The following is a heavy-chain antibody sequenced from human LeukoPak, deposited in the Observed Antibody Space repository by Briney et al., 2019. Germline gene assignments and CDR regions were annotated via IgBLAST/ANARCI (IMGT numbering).Heavy chain of an antibody. J-gene: IGHJ4*02. CDR1: GGSISSYY. D-gene: IGHD5-18*01. V-gene: IGHV4-59*12. CDR3: ARKKESLWIQLWASFDY. CDR2: IYYSGST. Sequence: SETLSLTCTVSGGSISSYYWSWIRQPPGKGLEWIGYIYYSGSTNYNPSLKSRVTISVDTSKNQFSLKLSSVTAADTAVYYCARKKESLWIQLWASFDYWGQGTLVTVSS.